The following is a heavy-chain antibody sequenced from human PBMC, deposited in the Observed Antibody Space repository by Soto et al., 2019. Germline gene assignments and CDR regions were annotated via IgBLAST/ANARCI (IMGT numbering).Heavy chain of an antibody. CDR2: IYHTGST. V-gene: IGHV4-4*02. J-gene: IGHJ5*02. D-gene: IGHD3-10*01. CDR3: ARDPYYYGSGDKGGFDP. Sequence: QVQLQESGPGLVKPSGTLSLTCAVSGGSLSSTHWWSWVRRPPRKGLEWIGDIYHTGSTNYNPSLKSRVTISVDKSNNQFSLNLSSVTAADTAVYYCARDPYYYGSGDKGGFDPWGQGTLVIVSS. CDR1: GGSLSSTHW.